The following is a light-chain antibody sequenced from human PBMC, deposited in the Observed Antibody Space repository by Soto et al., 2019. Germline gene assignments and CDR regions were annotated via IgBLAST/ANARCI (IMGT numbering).Light chain of an antibody. CDR2: EVS. Sequence: DIVMTQTPLSLSVTPGQPASISCKSSQTLLRSDGKNYMYWYLPQPGQPPQLLISEVSNRFSGVPDKFSGSGSGTEFTLTISRVEAEDVGLYYCLKTIRLPYTLGQRTKLELK. J-gene: IGKJ2*01. CDR3: LKTIRLPYT. V-gene: IGKV2D-29*01. CDR1: QTLLRSDGKNY.